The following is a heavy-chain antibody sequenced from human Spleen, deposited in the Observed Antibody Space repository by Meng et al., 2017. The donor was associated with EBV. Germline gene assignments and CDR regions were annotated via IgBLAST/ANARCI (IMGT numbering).Heavy chain of an antibody. CDR3: ARGAYYFGSGTYYLDY. CDR1: GFTFSDYY. Sequence: QVQLVEXXXXXVKPGGXXXPSCXXSGFTFSDYYMSWIRQAPGKGLEWVSYISSSATTIYYADSVKGRFTISRDNAKNSLYLQLNSLRAEDTAVYSCARGAYYFGSGTYYLDYWGQGTLVTVS. D-gene: IGHD3-10*01. CDR2: ISSSATTI. V-gene: IGHV3-11*01. J-gene: IGHJ4*02.